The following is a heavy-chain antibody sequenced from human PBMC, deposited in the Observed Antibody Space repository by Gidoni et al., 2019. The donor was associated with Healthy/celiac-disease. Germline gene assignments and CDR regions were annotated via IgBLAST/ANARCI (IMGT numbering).Heavy chain of an antibody. D-gene: IGHD3-3*01. CDR3: ARGLLESGYSSVSGWFDP. J-gene: IGHJ5*02. Sequence: HVQLQQWGAGLLKPSETLSLTCAVYGGSFSGYSWSWIRQPPGKGLEWIGEINHSGSTNYNPSLKSRVTISVDTSKNQFSLKLSSVTAADTAVYYCARGLLESGYSSVSGWFDPWGQGTLVTVSS. V-gene: IGHV4-34*01. CDR2: INHSGST. CDR1: GGSFSGYS.